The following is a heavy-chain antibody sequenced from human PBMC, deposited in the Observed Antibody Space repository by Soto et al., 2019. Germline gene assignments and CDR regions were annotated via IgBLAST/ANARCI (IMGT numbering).Heavy chain of an antibody. D-gene: IGHD3-3*01. CDR1: GFTFSSYW. J-gene: IGHJ4*02. CDR3: ASTSYYDFWSGYS. Sequence: PGGSLRLSCAAPGFTFSSYWMHWVRQAPGKGLVWVSRINSDGSSTSYADSVKGRFTISRDNAKNTLYLQMNSLRAEDTAVYYCASTSYYDFWSGYSWGQGTLVTVSS. CDR2: INSDGSST. V-gene: IGHV3-74*01.